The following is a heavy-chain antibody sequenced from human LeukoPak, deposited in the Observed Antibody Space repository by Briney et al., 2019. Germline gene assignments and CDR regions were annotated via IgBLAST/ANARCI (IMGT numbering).Heavy chain of an antibody. D-gene: IGHD6-13*01. CDR1: GGSFSDYY. CDR3: ARVGTYTSSWYRFKYFDY. J-gene: IGHJ4*02. Sequence: PSETLPLTCGVRGGSFSDYYWSWIRQSPGGGLEWIGEINHSGSTNYNPSLKSRVTISVDTPKNQFSLKLSSLTAADTAVYYCARVGTYTSSWYRFKYFDYWGQGTLVTVSS. V-gene: IGHV4-34*01. CDR2: INHSGST.